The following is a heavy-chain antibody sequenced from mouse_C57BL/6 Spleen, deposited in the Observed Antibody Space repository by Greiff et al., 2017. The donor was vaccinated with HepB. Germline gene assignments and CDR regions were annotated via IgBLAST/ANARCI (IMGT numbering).Heavy chain of an antibody. CDR2: IDPETGGT. CDR3: TRELGRRYFDY. D-gene: IGHD4-1*01. Sequence: QVQLQQSGAELVRPGASVTLSCKASGYTFTDYEMHWVKQTPVHGLEWIGAIDPETGGTAYNQKFKGKAILTADKSSSTAYMELRSLTSEDSAVYYWTRELGRRYFDYWGQGTTLTVSS. J-gene: IGHJ2*01. CDR1: GYTFTDYE. V-gene: IGHV1-15*01.